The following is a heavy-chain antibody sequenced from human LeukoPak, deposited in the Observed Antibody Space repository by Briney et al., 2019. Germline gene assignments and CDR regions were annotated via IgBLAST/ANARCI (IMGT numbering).Heavy chain of an antibody. V-gene: IGHV3-7*01. CDR3: ARVVSGSGSYYKGYYYYYMDV. CDR2: IKQDGSEK. CDR1: GFTFSGYW. D-gene: IGHD3-10*01. Sequence: GGSLRLSCAASGFTFSGYWMSWVRQAPGRGLEWVANIKQDGSEKYYVDSVKGRFTISRDNAKNSLYLQMNSLRAEDTAVYYCARVVSGSGSYYKGYYYYYMDVWGKGTTVTISS. J-gene: IGHJ6*03.